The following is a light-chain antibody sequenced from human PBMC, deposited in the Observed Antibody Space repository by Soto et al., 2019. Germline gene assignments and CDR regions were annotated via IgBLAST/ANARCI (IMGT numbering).Light chain of an antibody. J-gene: IGKJ1*01. Sequence: DIQMTQSPSTLSASVGDRVTITCRAGQSISSWLAWYQQKPGKAPKLLIYKASSLESGVPSRFSGSGSGTEFTLTISSLQPDDFATYYCQQYNSYPWTFGQGTKVE. CDR3: QQYNSYPWT. CDR2: KAS. CDR1: QSISSW. V-gene: IGKV1-5*03.